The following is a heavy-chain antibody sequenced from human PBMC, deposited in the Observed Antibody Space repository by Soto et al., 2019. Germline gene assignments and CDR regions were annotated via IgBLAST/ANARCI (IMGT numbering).Heavy chain of an antibody. Sequence: QVQLVESGGGLVKPGGSLRLSCAASGFTFSDYYMSWIRQAPGKGLEWVSYISSSGSTIYYADSVKGRFTISRDNAKNSLYLQMNSLRAEDTAVYYCARDRGRLDTAMVFYYYYMDVWGKGTTVTVSS. CDR1: GFTFSDYY. J-gene: IGHJ6*03. CDR2: ISSSGSTI. D-gene: IGHD5-18*01. V-gene: IGHV3-11*01. CDR3: ARDRGRLDTAMVFYYYYMDV.